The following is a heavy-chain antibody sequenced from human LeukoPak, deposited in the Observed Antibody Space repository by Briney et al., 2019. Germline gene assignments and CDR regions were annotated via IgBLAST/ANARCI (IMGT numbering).Heavy chain of an antibody. D-gene: IGHD5-18*01. J-gene: IGHJ2*01. V-gene: IGHV1-46*01. CDR1: GYTFTSYY. CDR2: INPSGGST. CDR3: AREVGGYSYGYRPTELSWYFDL. Sequence: ASVKVSCKASGYTFTSYYMHWVRQAPGQGLEWMGIINPSGGSTSYAQKFQGRVTMTRDMSTSTVYMELSSLRSEDTAVYYCAREVGGYSYGYRPTELSWYFDLWGRGTLVTVSS.